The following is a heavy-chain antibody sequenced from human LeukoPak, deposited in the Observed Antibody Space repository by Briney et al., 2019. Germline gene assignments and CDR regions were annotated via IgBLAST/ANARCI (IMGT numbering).Heavy chain of an antibody. CDR1: GFTVTING. V-gene: IGHV3-23*01. Sequence: GRSLRLSSAASGFTVTINGMTLVRQAPGKGLECLSTIVGLDGDPSYTDSVKGRTTLSRDLSTHTVYPPLSSLRADDTAVYSCATYGVVLPPGSHIPHWFDFWGQGSLVTVSP. D-gene: IGHD2-15*01. J-gene: IGHJ5*01. CDR2: IVGLDGDP. CDR3: ATYGVVLPPGSHIPHWFDF.